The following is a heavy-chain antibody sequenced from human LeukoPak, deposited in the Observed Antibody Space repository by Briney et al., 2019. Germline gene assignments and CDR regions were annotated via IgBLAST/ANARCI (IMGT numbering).Heavy chain of an antibody. CDR2: ISGTGGTT. V-gene: IGHV3-23*01. D-gene: IGHD1-1*01. Sequence: GGSLRLSCAASGFTFSNYSMSWVRQAPGKGLEWVSTISGTGGTTYYADSVKGRFTISRDNSKNTLYLQMNSLRAEDTAVYYCAKDRPWTDSRCQGTLVTVSS. CDR3: AKDRPWTDS. CDR1: GFTFSNYS. J-gene: IGHJ4*02.